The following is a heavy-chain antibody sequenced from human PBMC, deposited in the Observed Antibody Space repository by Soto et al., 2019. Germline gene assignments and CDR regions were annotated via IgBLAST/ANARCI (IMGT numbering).Heavy chain of an antibody. V-gene: IGHV5-51*01. CDR2: IYPGDSDT. D-gene: IGHD3-22*01. J-gene: IGHJ4*02. CDR3: ARRHSMYYYDSSGYPSPKYYFDY. Sequence: PGESLKISCKGSGYSFTSYWVGWVRQMPGKGLEWMGIIYPGDSDTRYSPSFQGQVTISADKSISTAYLQWSSLKASDTAMYYCARRHSMYYYDSSGYPSPKYYFDYWGQGTLVTVSS. CDR1: GYSFTSYW.